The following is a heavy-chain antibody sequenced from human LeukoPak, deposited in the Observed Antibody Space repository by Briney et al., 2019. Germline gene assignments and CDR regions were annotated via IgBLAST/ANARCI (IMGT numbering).Heavy chain of an antibody. CDR2: IYYSGTT. CDR1: GGSISSYY. J-gene: IGHJ5*02. Sequence: SETLSLTCTVSGGSISSYYWAWIRQPPGKGLEWIASIYYSGTTYYNSSLKSRVTISVDTSKNRFSLKLSSVTAADTAVYFCARQSLRIGSNNWFDPWGQGTLVTVSS. CDR3: ARQSLRIGSNNWFDP. D-gene: IGHD2-21*01. V-gene: IGHV4-39*01.